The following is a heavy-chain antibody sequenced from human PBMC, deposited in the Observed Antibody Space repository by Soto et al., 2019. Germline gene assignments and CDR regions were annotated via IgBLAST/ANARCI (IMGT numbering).Heavy chain of an antibody. CDR1: GYSYRIYA. D-gene: IGHD5-12*01. J-gene: IGHJ2*01. V-gene: IGHV1-18*01. CDR3: ARGTPITYWYFDL. Sequence: ASVKVSCKTSGYSYRIYAITWVRQAPGQGLEWMGWISTYNHDTRYAQRFQGRLSMATDTSTSTAYMELSRLRSDDTAVYYCARGTPITYWYFDLWGRGTLVTVSS. CDR2: ISTYNHDT.